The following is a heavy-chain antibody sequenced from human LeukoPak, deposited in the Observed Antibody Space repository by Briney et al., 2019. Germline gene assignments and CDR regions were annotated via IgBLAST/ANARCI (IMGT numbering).Heavy chain of an antibody. CDR3: AREEHYDFWSGYYYYYGMDV. Sequence: PGGSLRLSCAASGFTFSSYWMSWVRQAPGKGLEWVANIKQDGSEKYYVDSVKGRFTISRDKAKNSLYLQMNSLRAEDTAVYYCAREEHYDFWSGYYYYYGMDVWGQGTTVTVSS. V-gene: IGHV3-7*01. J-gene: IGHJ6*02. CDR1: GFTFSSYW. CDR2: IKQDGSEK. D-gene: IGHD3-3*01.